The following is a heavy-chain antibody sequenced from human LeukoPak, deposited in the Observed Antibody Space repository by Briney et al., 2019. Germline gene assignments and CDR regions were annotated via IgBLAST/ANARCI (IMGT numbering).Heavy chain of an antibody. J-gene: IGHJ4*02. Sequence: SETLSLTCTVSGGSISSSSYYWGWIRQPPGKGLEWIGSIYYSGSTYYNPSLKSRVTISVDTSKNQFSLKLSSVTAADTAVYYCARLPHYDILTGYPRFGYFDYWGQGTLVTVSS. CDR1: GGSISSSSYY. V-gene: IGHV4-39*01. CDR3: ARLPHYDILTGYPRFGYFDY. D-gene: IGHD3-9*01. CDR2: IYYSGST.